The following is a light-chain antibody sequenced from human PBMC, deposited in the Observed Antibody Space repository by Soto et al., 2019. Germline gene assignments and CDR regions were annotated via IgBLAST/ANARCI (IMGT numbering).Light chain of an antibody. CDR3: QHLSNWPLT. CDR1: QRVGSN. V-gene: IGKV3-11*01. J-gene: IGKJ3*01. CDR2: DAS. Sequence: DIVLTQSPATLSLSPGDRATLSCRASQRVGSNLAWNHQKPGRAPRPLIYDASDRATGIPARFSGSGSGTDFTLTISSLEPEDFAVYYCQHLSNWPLTFGPGTKVDIK.